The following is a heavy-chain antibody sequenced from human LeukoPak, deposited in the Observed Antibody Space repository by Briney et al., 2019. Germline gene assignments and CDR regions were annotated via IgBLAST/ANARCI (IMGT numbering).Heavy chain of an antibody. CDR2: IKQDGAEK. CDR1: GFTFSSYW. J-gene: IGHJ6*03. Sequence: GGSLRLSCAASGFTFSSYWMSWVRQAPGKGLEWVANIKQDGAEKFYVDSVKGRFTISRDNAKNSLYLQLNSLRADDTAVYYCAREPVVPAAMVGYYYYVDVWAKGTTVTVSS. D-gene: IGHD2-2*01. CDR3: AREPVVPAAMVGYYYYVDV. V-gene: IGHV3-7*01.